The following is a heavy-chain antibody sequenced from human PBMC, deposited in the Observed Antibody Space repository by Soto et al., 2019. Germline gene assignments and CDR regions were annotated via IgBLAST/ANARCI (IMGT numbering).Heavy chain of an antibody. V-gene: IGHV4-59*01. J-gene: IGHJ6*02. D-gene: IGHD3-9*01. Sequence: SETLSLTCTVSGGSISTYYWSWIRQPPGKGLEWIGYIYYSGSTSYNPSLKSRVTISVDTSKNQFSLKLRSVTAADTAVYYCARGGTYYDILTGLPGPYYYYGMDVWGQGTTVTVSS. CDR2: IYYSGST. CDR3: ARGGTYYDILTGLPGPYYYYGMDV. CDR1: GGSISTYY.